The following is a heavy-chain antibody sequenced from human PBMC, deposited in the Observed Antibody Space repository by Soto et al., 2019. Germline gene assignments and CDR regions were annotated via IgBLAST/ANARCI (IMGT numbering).Heavy chain of an antibody. D-gene: IGHD6-19*01. V-gene: IGHV4-59*08. CDR3: ARQVGGWAPWYFDY. Sequence: SETLSLTCTVSGGSISSYYLSWIRPTPGKGLEWIGYIYYSGSTNYNPSLKSRVTISVDTSKNQFSLKLSSVTAADTAVYYCARQVGGWAPWYFDYWGQGTLVTVSS. J-gene: IGHJ4*02. CDR1: GGSISSYY. CDR2: IYYSGST.